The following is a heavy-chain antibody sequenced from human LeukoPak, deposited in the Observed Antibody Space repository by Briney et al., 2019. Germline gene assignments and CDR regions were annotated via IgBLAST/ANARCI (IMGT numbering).Heavy chain of an antibody. CDR3: ATSPSGYCSGISCYSYFQH. CDR1: GGTFSSYA. J-gene: IGHJ1*01. D-gene: IGHD2-15*01. V-gene: IGHV1-69*06. Sequence: GASVKVSCKASGGTFSSYAISWVRQAPGQGLEWMGGIIPIFGTANYAQKFEGRVTITADKSTSTAYMELSSLRSEDTAVYYCATSPSGYCSGISCYSYFQHWGQGTLVTVSS. CDR2: IIPIFGTA.